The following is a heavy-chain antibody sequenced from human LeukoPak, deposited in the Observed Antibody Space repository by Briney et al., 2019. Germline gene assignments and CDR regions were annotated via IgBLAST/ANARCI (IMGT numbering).Heavy chain of an antibody. Sequence: PGGSLRLSCAASGFTFSNAWMSWVRQAPGKGLEWAGRIKSKTDGGTTDYAVPVKGRFTISRDDSRNTLYLQMNSLKTEDTAVYYCTTEGDSKGILTGGFFGPWGQGTLVTVSS. CDR2: IKSKTDGGTT. J-gene: IGHJ5*02. V-gene: IGHV3-15*01. CDR1: GFTFSNAW. CDR3: TTEGDSKGILTGGFFGP. D-gene: IGHD3-9*01.